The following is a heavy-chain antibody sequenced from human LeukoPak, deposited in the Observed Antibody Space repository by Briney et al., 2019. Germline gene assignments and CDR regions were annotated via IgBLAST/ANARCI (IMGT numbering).Heavy chain of an antibody. CDR2: ISGSGGST. D-gene: IGHD6-13*01. CDR3: AKDWVIAAAPH. Sequence: GGSLRLSCAASGFTFTSYAMSWVRQAPGKGLEWVSAISGSGGSTYYADSVKGRFTISRDNPKNTLYLQMNSLRAEDTAVYYCAKDWVIAAAPHWGQGTLVTVSS. J-gene: IGHJ4*02. V-gene: IGHV3-23*01. CDR1: GFTFTSYA.